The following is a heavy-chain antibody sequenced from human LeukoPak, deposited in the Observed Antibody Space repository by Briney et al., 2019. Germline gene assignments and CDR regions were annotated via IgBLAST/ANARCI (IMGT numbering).Heavy chain of an antibody. CDR1: GFTFSSYA. J-gene: IGHJ4*02. CDR3: ARVWGYGGYS. Sequence: PGGSLRLSCAASGFTFSSYAMSWVRQAPGKGLEWVSSISSSSSYTYYADSVKGRFTISRDNAKNSLYLQMNSLRAEDTAVYYCARVWGYGGYSWGQGTLVTVSS. CDR2: ISSSSSYT. D-gene: IGHD5-12*01. V-gene: IGHV3-21*01.